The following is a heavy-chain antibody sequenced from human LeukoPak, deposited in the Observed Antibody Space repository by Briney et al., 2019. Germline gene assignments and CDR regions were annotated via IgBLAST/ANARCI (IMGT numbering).Heavy chain of an antibody. Sequence: SETLSLTCTVSGGSISSYYWSWIRQPPGKGLEWIGYIYYSGSTNYNPSLKSRVTISVDTSKNQFSLKLSSVTAADTAVYYCTTEKRGIQLWFGHYWGQGTLVTVSS. D-gene: IGHD5-18*01. V-gene: IGHV4-59*01. CDR3: TTEKRGIQLWFGHY. CDR2: IYYSGST. J-gene: IGHJ4*02. CDR1: GGSISSYY.